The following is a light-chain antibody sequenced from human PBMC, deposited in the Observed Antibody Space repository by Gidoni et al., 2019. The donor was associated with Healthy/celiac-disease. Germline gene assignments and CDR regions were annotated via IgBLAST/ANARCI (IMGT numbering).Light chain of an antibody. V-gene: IGKV3-15*01. CDR1: QSVSSN. CDR2: GAS. J-gene: IGKJ2*01. CDR3: QQYNNWPPYT. Sequence: EIVMTQSPATLSVSPGERATLSCRASQSVSSNVAWYQQKPGQAPRLLIYGASTRATGIPARFSGSGSGTEFTLNISSLQSEDFAVYYCQQYNNWPPYTFGQXTKLEIK.